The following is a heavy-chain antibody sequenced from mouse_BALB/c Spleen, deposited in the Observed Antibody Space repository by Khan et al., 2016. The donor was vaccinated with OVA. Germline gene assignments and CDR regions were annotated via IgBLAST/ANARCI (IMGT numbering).Heavy chain of an antibody. CDR3: ARPPYFSYTLDH. Sequence: QIQLVQSGPELKKPGETVKISCKASGYTFTNYGMNWVKQSPGKALKWMGWINTYTGEPTYADDFKGRFAFSLETSASTAYLQINNLKNEDAATYFCARPPYFSYTLDHWGQGTSVTVSS. V-gene: IGHV9-3-1*01. J-gene: IGHJ4*01. CDR1: GYTFTNYG. D-gene: IGHD2-10*01. CDR2: INTYTGEP.